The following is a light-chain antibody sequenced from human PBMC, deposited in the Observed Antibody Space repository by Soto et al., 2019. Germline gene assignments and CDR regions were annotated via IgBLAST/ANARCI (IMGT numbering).Light chain of an antibody. CDR2: GAS. V-gene: IGKV3-15*01. CDR1: QSVSSN. CDR3: QQYNNWPPTT. Sequence: EIVMTQSPATLSASPGERATLSCSASQSVSSNLAWYQQKPGQAPRLLIYGASTRATGIPARFSGSGSGTEFTLTISSLQSEDFAVYYCQQYNNWPPTTFGQGTRLEI. J-gene: IGKJ5*01.